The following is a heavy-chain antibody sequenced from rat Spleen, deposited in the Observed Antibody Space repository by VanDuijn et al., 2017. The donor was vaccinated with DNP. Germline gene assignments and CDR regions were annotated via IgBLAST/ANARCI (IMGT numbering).Heavy chain of an antibody. D-gene: IGHD1-4*01. Sequence: EVQLVESGGDLVQPGRSLILSCAASGFTFSDYYMARVRQAPKKGLEWVASISYEGSSTYYGDSVKGRFTISRDNAKSTLYLQKNSLRSEDTATYYCASGGYKNSCYFDFWGPGTMVTVSS. CDR3: ASGGYKNSCYFDF. J-gene: IGHJ1*01. CDR1: GFTFSDYY. CDR2: ISYEGSST. V-gene: IGHV5-22*01.